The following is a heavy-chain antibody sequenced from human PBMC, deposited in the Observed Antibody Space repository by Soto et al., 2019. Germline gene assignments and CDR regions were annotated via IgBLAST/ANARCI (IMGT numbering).Heavy chain of an antibody. V-gene: IGHV2-5*02. CDR1: GFSLSTSGVS. D-gene: IGHD3-10*01. CDR3: THRRGLGELY. CDR2: IYWDDDK. J-gene: IGHJ4*02. Sequence: QITLKESGPTLVKPTQTLKLTCTFSGFSLSTSGVSVGWIRQPPGKALECLAVIYWDDDKRYRPSLQSRLTVTKDTSKNQVVLTMTNMDPVDTATYYCTHRRGLGELYWGQGTLVTVSS.